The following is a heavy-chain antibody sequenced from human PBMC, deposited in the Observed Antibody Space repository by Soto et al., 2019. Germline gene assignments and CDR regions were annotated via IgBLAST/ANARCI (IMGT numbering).Heavy chain of an antibody. CDR2: INAGKGNT. Sequence: QVQLVQSGAEEKKPGASVKVSCKASGYTFTGYALHWVLQAPGQRLEWMGWINAGKGNTKYSQKFQGRVTITRYTSASTAYMELSSLRSEDTAVYYCARAVAVAADFDYWGQGTLVTVSS. CDR3: ARAVAVAADFDY. V-gene: IGHV1-3*05. CDR1: GYTFTGYA. J-gene: IGHJ4*02. D-gene: IGHD6-19*01.